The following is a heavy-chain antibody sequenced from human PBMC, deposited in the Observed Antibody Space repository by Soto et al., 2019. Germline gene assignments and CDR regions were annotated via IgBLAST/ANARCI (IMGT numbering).Heavy chain of an antibody. D-gene: IGHD6-13*01. CDR1: GYTFTGYY. V-gene: IGHV1-2*02. CDR2: INPNSGGT. J-gene: IGHJ4*02. Sequence: ASVKVSCKASGYTFTGYYMHWVRQAPGQGLEWMGWINPNSGGTNYAQKFQGRVTMTRDTSISTAYMELSRLRSEDTAVYYCARDQAAAGTSGFGYWGQGTLVTVSS. CDR3: ARDQAAAGTSGFGY.